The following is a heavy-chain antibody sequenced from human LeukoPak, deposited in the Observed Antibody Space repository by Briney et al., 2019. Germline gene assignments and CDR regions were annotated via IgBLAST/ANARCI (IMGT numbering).Heavy chain of an antibody. V-gene: IGHV1-2*02. CDR3: ARDLVMVWGVIAPYPDY. CDR2: INPNSGGT. CDR1: GYTFTGYY. Sequence: ASVKVSCKASGYTFTGYYMHWVRQAPGQGLEWMGWINPNSGGTNYAQKFQGRVTMTRDTSISTAYMELSRLRSDDTAVYYCARDLVMVWGVIAPYPDYWGQGTLVTVSS. D-gene: IGHD3-10*01. J-gene: IGHJ4*02.